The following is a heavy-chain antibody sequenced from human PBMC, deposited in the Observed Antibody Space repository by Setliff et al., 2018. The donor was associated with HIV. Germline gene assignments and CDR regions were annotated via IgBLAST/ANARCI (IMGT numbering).Heavy chain of an antibody. CDR2: INPNSGGT. CDR3: ARRERTRGWELQRRAVNAFDI. D-gene: IGHD1-26*01. J-gene: IGHJ3*02. CDR1: GYIFTSYG. Sequence: ASVKVSCKASGYIFTSYGISWVRRAPGQGLEWMGWINPNSGGTNYAQKFQGRVTMTRDTAISTAYTELSRLRSDDTAVYYCARRERTRGWELQRRAVNAFDIWGQGTMVTVS. V-gene: IGHV1-2*02.